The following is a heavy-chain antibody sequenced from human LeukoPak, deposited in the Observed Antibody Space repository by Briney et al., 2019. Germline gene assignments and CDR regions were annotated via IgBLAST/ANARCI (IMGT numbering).Heavy chain of an antibody. CDR1: GFTFSSYA. D-gene: IGHD2-15*01. J-gene: IGHJ4*02. Sequence: PAGSLSLSCAASGFTFSSYAMSWVRHAPGKGLEWISAVTSGGNTFYADSVKGRFTISRDNSKTTLYLQMNSLRGDDTAVYHCAKGLTASCYSAFEYWGQGNLVTVS. CDR3: AKGLTASCYSAFEY. CDR2: VTSGGNT. V-gene: IGHV3-23*01.